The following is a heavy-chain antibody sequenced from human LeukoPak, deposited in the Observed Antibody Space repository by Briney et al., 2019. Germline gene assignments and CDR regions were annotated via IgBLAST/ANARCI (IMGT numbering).Heavy chain of an antibody. CDR2: INPSGGST. J-gene: IGHJ6*02. CDR3: ARDHSSSDYYYYYGMDV. D-gene: IGHD6-13*01. Sequence: ASVEVSCKASGYTFTSYYMHWVRQAPGQGLEWMGIINPSGGSTSYAQKFQGRVTMTRDTSTSTVYMELSSLRSEDTAVYYCARDHSSSDYYYYYGMDVWGQGTTVTVSS. CDR1: GYTFTSYY. V-gene: IGHV1-46*01.